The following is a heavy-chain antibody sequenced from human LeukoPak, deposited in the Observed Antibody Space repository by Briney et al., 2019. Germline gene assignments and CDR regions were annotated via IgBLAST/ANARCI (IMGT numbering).Heavy chain of an antibody. CDR3: ARGGDYGDADAFDI. CDR1: GGTFSSYA. V-gene: IGHV1-69*05. D-gene: IGHD4-17*01. CDR2: IIPIFGTA. J-gene: IGHJ3*02. Sequence: ASVKVSCKASGGTFSSYAISWVRQAPGQGLEWMGGIIPIFGTANYAQKFQGRVTITTDESTSTAYMELSSLRSEDTAVYYCARGGDYGDADAFDIWGQGTMVTVSS.